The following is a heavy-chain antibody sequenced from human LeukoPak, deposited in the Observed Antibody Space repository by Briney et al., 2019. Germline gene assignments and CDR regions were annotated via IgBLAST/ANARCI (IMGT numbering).Heavy chain of an antibody. CDR1: VGSISTYF. D-gene: IGHD6-6*01. J-gene: IGHJ4*02. CDR3: ARHDAGIAARPFDN. V-gene: IGHV4-4*09. Sequence: SETLSLTRIVSVGSISTYFWSWLRRPPARGREWIAYIYASGPTNYNPSLKSRLTISVDTSKNQFSLKLSSVTAADTPVYYCARHDAGIAARPFDNWGQGTLDTVSS. CDR2: IYASGPT.